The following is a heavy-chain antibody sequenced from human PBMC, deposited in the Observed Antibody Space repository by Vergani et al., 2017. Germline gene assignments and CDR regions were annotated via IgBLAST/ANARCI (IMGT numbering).Heavy chain of an antibody. CDR3: ARVVRDIVVVPAPMDV. D-gene: IGHD2-2*01. CDR1: GYTFTGYY. Sequence: QVQLVQSGAEVKKPGASVKVSCKASGYTFTGYYMHWVRQAPGQGLEWMGWINPNSGGTNYAQKFQGRVTMTRDTSISTAYMALSRLRSDDTAVYYCARVVRDIVVVPAPMDVWGKGTTVTVSS. CDR2: INPNSGGT. V-gene: IGHV1-2*02. J-gene: IGHJ6*04.